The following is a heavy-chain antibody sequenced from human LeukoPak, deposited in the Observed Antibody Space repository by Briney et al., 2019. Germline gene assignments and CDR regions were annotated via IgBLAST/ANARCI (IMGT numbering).Heavy chain of an antibody. CDR1: GYTLTELS. Sequence: ASVKVSCTVSGYTLTELSMHWVSQAPGKGLEWMGGFDPEDGETIYAQKFQGRVTMTEDTSTDTAYMELSSLRSEDTAVYYCATDIRSNDAFDIWGQGTMVTVSS. J-gene: IGHJ3*02. CDR2: FDPEDGET. D-gene: IGHD1-26*01. V-gene: IGHV1-24*01. CDR3: ATDIRSNDAFDI.